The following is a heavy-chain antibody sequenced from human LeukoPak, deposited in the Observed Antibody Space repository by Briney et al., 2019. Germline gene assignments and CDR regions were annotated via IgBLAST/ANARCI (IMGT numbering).Heavy chain of an antibody. CDR3: ARPLGAVPAAGASDY. Sequence: QSGGSLRLSCAASGFTFSSYAMHWVRQAPGKGLEWVAVISYDGSNKYYADSVKGRFTISRDNSKNTLYLQMNSLRAEDTAVYYCARPLGAVPAAGASDYWGQGTLVTVSS. V-gene: IGHV3-30-3*01. CDR1: GFTFSSYA. D-gene: IGHD2-2*01. J-gene: IGHJ4*02. CDR2: ISYDGSNK.